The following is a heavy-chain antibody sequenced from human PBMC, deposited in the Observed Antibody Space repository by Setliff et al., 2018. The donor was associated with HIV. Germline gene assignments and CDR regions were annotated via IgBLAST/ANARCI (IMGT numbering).Heavy chain of an antibody. D-gene: IGHD5-12*01. Sequence: SETLSLTCAVSGYSISNGYYWAWIRQPPGKGLEWIGSIYHIGSTYYNPSPKSRVTISVDTSKNQFSLRLRAVTAADTAIYYCARLYSPPRGFDFWGQGTLVTVSS. CDR2: IYHIGST. CDR3: ARLYSPPRGFDF. V-gene: IGHV4-38-2*01. CDR1: GYSISNGYY. J-gene: IGHJ4*02.